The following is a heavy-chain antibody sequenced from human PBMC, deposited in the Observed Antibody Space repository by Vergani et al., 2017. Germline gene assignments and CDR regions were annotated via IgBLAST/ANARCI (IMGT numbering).Heavy chain of an antibody. J-gene: IGHJ3*01. CDR1: GGSISSGGYY. CDR3: ARPVGPSAIADGYHV. D-gene: IGHD3-10*01. Sequence: QVQLQESGPGLVKPSQTLSLTCTVSGGSISSGGYYWSWIRQHPGKGLEWIGSISSSGSPYYNPTLKSRLAFSVDTSKNLFSLRLKSVTATDTGMYYCARPVGPSAIADGYHVWGEGAMVTV. CDR2: ISSSGSP. V-gene: IGHV4-31*03.